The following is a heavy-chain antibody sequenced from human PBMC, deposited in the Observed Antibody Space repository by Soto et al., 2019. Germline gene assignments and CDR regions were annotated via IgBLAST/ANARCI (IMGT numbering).Heavy chain of an antibody. D-gene: IGHD2-21*01. CDR3: ARDLSIGLFDY. Sequence: QVQLVQSGAGVKKPGASVKVSCKASGYSFTSYAISWVLQAPGQGLEWMGWISAYNGHTNYAQKLQGRVTMTTDTSTSTAYMELRSLTSDDTAVYYCARDLSIGLFDYWGQGTLVTVSS. J-gene: IGHJ4*02. CDR2: ISAYNGHT. CDR1: GYSFTSYA. V-gene: IGHV1-18*01.